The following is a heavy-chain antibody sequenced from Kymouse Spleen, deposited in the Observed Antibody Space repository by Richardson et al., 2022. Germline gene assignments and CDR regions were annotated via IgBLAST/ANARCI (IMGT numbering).Heavy chain of an antibody. D-gene: IGHD1-7*01. CDR3: ARDRYNWNYNYFDY. J-gene: IGHJ4*02. CDR1: GFTFSSYS. V-gene: IGHV3-21*03. CDR2: ISSSSSYI. Sequence: EVQLVESGGGLVKPGGSLRLSCAASGFTFSSYSMNWVRQAPGKGLEWVSSISSSSSYIYYADSVKGRFTISRDNAKNSLYLQMNSLRAEDTAVYYCARDRYNWNYNYFDYWGQGTLVTVSS.